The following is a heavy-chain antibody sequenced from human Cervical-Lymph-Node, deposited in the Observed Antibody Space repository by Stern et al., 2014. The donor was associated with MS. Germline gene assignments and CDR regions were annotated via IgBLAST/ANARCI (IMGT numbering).Heavy chain of an antibody. Sequence: VQLEESGAEVKKPGASVKVSCKASGYTFTGYYMHWVRQAPGQGLEWMGWINPNSGGTNYAQKFQGWGTMTRDTSISTAYMELSRLRSDDTAVYYCARDTPDDYGMDVWGQGTTVTVSS. CDR3: ARDTPDDYGMDV. CDR1: GYTFTGYY. J-gene: IGHJ6*02. D-gene: IGHD2-15*01. CDR2: INPNSGGT. V-gene: IGHV1-2*04.